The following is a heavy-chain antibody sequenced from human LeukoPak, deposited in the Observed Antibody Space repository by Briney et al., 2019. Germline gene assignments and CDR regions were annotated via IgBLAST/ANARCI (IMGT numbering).Heavy chain of an antibody. CDR1: GGSFSGYY. CDR3: AREGPLGLELRCFDY. CDR2: INHSGST. J-gene: IGHJ4*02. D-gene: IGHD1-7*01. V-gene: IGHV4-34*01. Sequence: PSETLSLTCAVYGGSFSGYYWSWIRQPPGKGLEWIGEINHSGSTNYNPSLKSRVTISVDTSKNQFSLKLSSVTAADTAVYYCAREGPLGLELRCFDYWGQGTLVTVSS.